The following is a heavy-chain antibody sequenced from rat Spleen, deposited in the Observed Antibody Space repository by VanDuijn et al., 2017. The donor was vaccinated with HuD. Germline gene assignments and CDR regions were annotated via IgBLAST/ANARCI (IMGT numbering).Heavy chain of an antibody. CDR2: ISTGGGSP. J-gene: IGHJ2*01. D-gene: IGHD5-1*01. CDR1: GFTFSNYY. CDR3: TSGRWEGALDY. Sequence: EVQLVESGGGLVQPGRSLKLSCAASGFTFSNYYIAWVRQAPTKGLEWVAYISTGGGSPYYRDSVKGRFTISRDNAKTTLYLQMNSLRSEDTATYYCTSGRWEGALDYWGQGVMVTVSS. V-gene: IGHV5-27*01.